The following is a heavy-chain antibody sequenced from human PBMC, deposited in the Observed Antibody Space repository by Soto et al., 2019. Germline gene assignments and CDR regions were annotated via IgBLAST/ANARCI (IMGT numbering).Heavy chain of an antibody. CDR3: ARDIVVVPAAIRENAFDI. J-gene: IGHJ3*02. Sequence: LSLTCAASGFTFSSYSMNWVRQAPGKGLEWVSSISSSSSYIYYADSVKGRFTISRDNAKNSLYLQMNSLRAEDTAVYYCARDIVVVPAAIRENAFDIWGQGTMVTVSS. D-gene: IGHD2-2*01. V-gene: IGHV3-21*01. CDR1: GFTFSSYS. CDR2: ISSSSSYI.